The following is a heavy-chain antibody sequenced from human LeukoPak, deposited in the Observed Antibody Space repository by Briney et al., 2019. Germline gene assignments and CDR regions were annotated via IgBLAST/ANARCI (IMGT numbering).Heavy chain of an antibody. J-gene: IGHJ4*02. CDR1: GFTFSSYG. Sequence: GGSLRLSCAASGFTFSSYGMHRVRQAPGKGLEWVAFIRYDGSNKYYADSVKGRFTISRDNSKNTLYLQMNSLRAEDTAVYYCAKTRYYDILTGYHNWGQGTLVTVSS. CDR3: AKTRYYDILTGYHN. CDR2: IRYDGSNK. D-gene: IGHD3-9*01. V-gene: IGHV3-30*02.